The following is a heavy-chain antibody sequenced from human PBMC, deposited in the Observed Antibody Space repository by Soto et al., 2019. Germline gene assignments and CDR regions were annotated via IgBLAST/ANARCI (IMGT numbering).Heavy chain of an antibody. Sequence: SETLSLTCAVYGGSFSGYYCSWVRQPPGKGLEWIGEISHSGSTNYNSSLESRVTISVDTSKNQLFLKLSSLRSEDTAVYYCAREVITIFGVAHGYFQHWGQGTLVTVSS. CDR3: AREVITIFGVAHGYFQH. D-gene: IGHD3-3*01. V-gene: IGHV4-34*01. J-gene: IGHJ1*01. CDR2: ISHSGST. CDR1: GGSFSGYY.